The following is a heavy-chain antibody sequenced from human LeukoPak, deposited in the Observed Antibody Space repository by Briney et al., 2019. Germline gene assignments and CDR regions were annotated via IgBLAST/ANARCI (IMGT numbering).Heavy chain of an antibody. CDR1: RSTFKTYG. D-gene: IGHD1-1*01. Sequence: PGGSLRLSCAASRSTFKTYGMHWVRQAPGKGLEWVAVISYDGSNKNYADSVQGRFSISRDNSKSTLYLQMNSLSAEDTAVYYCAKDETTGARAYFYGMDVWGQGTTVTVSS. V-gene: IGHV3-30*18. CDR3: AKDETTGARAYFYGMDV. CDR2: ISYDGSNK. J-gene: IGHJ6*02.